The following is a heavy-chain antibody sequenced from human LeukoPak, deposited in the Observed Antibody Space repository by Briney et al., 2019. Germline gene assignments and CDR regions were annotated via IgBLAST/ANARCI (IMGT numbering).Heavy chain of an antibody. CDR1: GFTFSSYA. CDR2: ISGSGGST. D-gene: IGHD6-13*01. Sequence: GGSLRLSCAASGFTFSSYAMSWVRQAPGKGLEWVSAISGSGGSTYYADSVKGRFTISRDNSKNTLYLQMNSLRAEDTAVHYCAKGIAAAGKYYFDYWGQGTLVTVSS. CDR3: AKGIAAAGKYYFDY. V-gene: IGHV3-23*01. J-gene: IGHJ4*02.